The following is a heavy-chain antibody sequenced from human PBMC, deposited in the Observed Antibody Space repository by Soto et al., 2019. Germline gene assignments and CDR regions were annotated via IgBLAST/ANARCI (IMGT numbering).Heavy chain of an antibody. D-gene: IGHD3-22*01. CDR2: ISSSSSYI. Sequence: EVQLVESGGGLVKPGGSLRLSCAASGFTFSSYSMNWVRQAPGKGLEWVSSISSSSSYIYYADSVKGRFTISRDNAKNYLYLQMNSLRAEDTAVYYCARGYYDSSGYYYVVGEFEYWGQGTLVTVSS. V-gene: IGHV3-21*01. CDR1: GFTFSSYS. CDR3: ARGYYDSSGYYYVVGEFEY. J-gene: IGHJ4*02.